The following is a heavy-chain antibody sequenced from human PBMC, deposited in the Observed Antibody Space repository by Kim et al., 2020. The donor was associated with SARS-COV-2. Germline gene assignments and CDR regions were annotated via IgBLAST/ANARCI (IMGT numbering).Heavy chain of an antibody. V-gene: IGHV3-48*02. D-gene: IGHD4-17*01. Sequence: GGSLRLSCAASGFTFSSYSMNWVRQAPGKGLEWVSYISSSSSTIYYADSVKGRFTISRDNAKNSLYLQMNSLRDEDTAVYYCARDTRADLDYGGNPAEYFQHWGQGTLVTVSS. CDR3: ARDTRADLDYGGNPAEYFQH. J-gene: IGHJ1*01. CDR2: ISSSSSTI. CDR1: GFTFSSYS.